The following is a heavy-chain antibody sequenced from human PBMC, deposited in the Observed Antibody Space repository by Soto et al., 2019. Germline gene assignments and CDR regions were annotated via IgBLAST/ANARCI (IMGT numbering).Heavy chain of an antibody. J-gene: IGHJ4*02. D-gene: IGHD3-3*01. CDR3: ARTGRDDFWSGSTHLYYFDY. V-gene: IGHV5-51*01. CDR1: GCSFISYW. CDR2: IYPGDSDT. Sequence: GESLKISCKGSGCSFISYWIGWVRQMPGKGLEWMGIIYPGDSDTRYSPSFQGQVTISADKSISTAYLQWSSLKASDTAMYYCARTGRDDFWSGSTHLYYFDYWGQGTLVTVSS.